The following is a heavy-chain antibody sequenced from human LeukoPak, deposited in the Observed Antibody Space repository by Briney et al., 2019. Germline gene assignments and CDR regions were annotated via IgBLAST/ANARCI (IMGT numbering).Heavy chain of an antibody. V-gene: IGHV3-30*18. D-gene: IGHD2-2*01. CDR1: GFAFSSYG. J-gene: IGHJ4*02. CDR2: ISYDGSTE. Sequence: GGSLRLSCAASGFAFSSYGVHWVRQAPGKGLEWVAVISYDGSTEYYIDSVKGRFTISRDNSKNTLYLQMNSLRAEDTAVYYCAKETYSTSWQLDSWGQGTLVTVSS. CDR3: AKETYSTSWQLDS.